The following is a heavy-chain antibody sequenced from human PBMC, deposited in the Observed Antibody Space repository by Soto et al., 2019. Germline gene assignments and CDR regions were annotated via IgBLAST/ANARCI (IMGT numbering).Heavy chain of an antibody. CDR3: AMVQLLPNPAFDF. J-gene: IGHJ4*02. D-gene: IGHD5-18*01. CDR1: GYTFSTYG. V-gene: IGHV1-18*04. CDR2: ISPRNGNT. Sequence: QVQLVQSGAEVRKPGASVKVSCKASGYTFSTYGINWVRQAPGQRLEWLGWISPRNGNTNYAQNVQGRVTLTTDASTGTAYLELKNLRSDDTAVYYCAMVQLLPNPAFDFWGQGTLVTVSS.